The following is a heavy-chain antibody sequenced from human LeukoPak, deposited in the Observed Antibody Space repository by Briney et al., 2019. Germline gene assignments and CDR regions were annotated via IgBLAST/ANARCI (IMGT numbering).Heavy chain of an antibody. Sequence: GRSLRLSCAASGFTFDDYAMHWVRQAPGKGLEWVSGISWNSGSIGYADSVKGRFTISRDNAKNSLYLQMNSLRAEDTALYYCAKELRKYSSSWYSYFDYWGQGTLVTVSS. V-gene: IGHV3-9*01. CDR2: ISWNSGSI. J-gene: IGHJ4*02. CDR1: GFTFDDYA. CDR3: AKELRKYSSSWYSYFDY. D-gene: IGHD6-13*01.